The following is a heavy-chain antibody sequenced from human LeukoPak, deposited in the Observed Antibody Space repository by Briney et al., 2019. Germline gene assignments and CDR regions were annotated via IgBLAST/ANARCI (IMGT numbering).Heavy chain of an antibody. CDR2: MKQSGTP. J-gene: IGHJ4*02. CDR3: ASRPFLYGFRTYFDN. D-gene: IGHD3-10*01. Sequence: PSETLSLTCAVYGGSFSAFHWNWIRQSPAKGLEWLGEMKQSGTPRYNPSLQSRVTISVDKSKNQSSLNVRPVTAADTAVYYCASRPFLYGFRTYFDNWAQGTLVTVSS. CDR1: GGSFSAFH. V-gene: IGHV4-34*01.